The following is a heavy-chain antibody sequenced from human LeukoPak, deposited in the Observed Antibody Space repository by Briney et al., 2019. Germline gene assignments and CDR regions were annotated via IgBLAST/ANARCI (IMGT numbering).Heavy chain of an antibody. CDR3: ARGQAWGGWSPLDY. CDR2: ISSSSSYI. V-gene: IGHV3-21*04. J-gene: IGHJ4*02. CDR1: GFTFSSYS. Sequence: GGSLRLSCAASGFTFSSYSMNWVRQAPGKGLEWVSSISSSSSYIYYADSVKGRFTISRDNAKNSLYLQMNSLRAEDTAVYYCARGQAWGGWSPLDYWGQGTLVTVSS. D-gene: IGHD6-19*01.